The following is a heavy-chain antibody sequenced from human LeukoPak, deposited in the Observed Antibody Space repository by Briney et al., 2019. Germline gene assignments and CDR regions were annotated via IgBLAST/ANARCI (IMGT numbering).Heavy chain of an antibody. Sequence: PGGSLRLSCAASGFTFSTYWMHWVRQAPGAGLVWVSLINSDGSSTNYADSVKGRFTISRDNAKNTLYLQMNSPRAEDTAVYYCATDVPAVTIFGYWGQGTLVTVSS. D-gene: IGHD2-2*01. CDR2: INSDGSST. CDR1: GFTFSTYW. CDR3: ATDVPAVTIFGY. V-gene: IGHV3-74*01. J-gene: IGHJ4*02.